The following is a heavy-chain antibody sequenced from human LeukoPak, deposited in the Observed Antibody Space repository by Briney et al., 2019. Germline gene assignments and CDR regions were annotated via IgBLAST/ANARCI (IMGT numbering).Heavy chain of an antibody. V-gene: IGHV4-31*03. CDR1: GGSISSGGYY. J-gene: IGHJ4*02. D-gene: IGHD1-26*01. CDR2: IYYSGST. Sequence: SETLSLTCTVSGGSISSGGYYWSWIRQHPGKGLEWIGYIYYSGSTYYNPSLKSRVTISVDTSKNQFSLKLSSVTAADTAVYYCARSLNYYSGNYQLYDYWGQGTLVTVSS. CDR3: ARSLNYYSGNYQLYDY.